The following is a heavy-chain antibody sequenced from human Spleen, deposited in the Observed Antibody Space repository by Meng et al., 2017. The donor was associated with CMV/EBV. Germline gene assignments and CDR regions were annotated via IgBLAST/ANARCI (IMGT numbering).Heavy chain of an antibody. CDR3: ARDMFTFDP. CDR2: ISAYNGNT. D-gene: IGHD3-10*02. CDR1: GYTFTSYG. J-gene: IGHJ5*02. V-gene: IGHV1-18*01. Sequence: ASVKVSCKASGYTFTSYGISWVRQAPGQGLEWMGWISAYNGNTNYAQKFQGRVSMTTDTSTSTAYMELTSLTSDDTAVYYCARDMFTFDPWGQGTLVTVSS.